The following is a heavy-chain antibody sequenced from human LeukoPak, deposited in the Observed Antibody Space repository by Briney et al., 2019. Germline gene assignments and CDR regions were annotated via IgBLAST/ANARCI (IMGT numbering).Heavy chain of an antibody. CDR3: ARVCYDFWSGYYTGDYYYGMDV. D-gene: IGHD3-3*01. CDR2: IKQDGSEK. J-gene: IGHJ6*02. V-gene: IGHV3-7*01. Sequence: GGSLRLSCAASGFTFSGYWMSWVRQAPGKGLEWVANIKQDGSEKYYVDSVKGRFTISRDNVKNSLYLQMNSLRAEDTAVYYCARVCYDFWSGYYTGDYYYGMDVWGQGTTVTVSS. CDR1: GFTFSGYW.